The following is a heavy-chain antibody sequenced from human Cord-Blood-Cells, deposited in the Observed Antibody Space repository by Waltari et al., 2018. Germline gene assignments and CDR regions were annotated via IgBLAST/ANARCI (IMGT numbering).Heavy chain of an antibody. V-gene: IGHV2-70*01. CDR1: GFSLSASGMC. J-gene: IGHJ5*02. Sequence: QVTLRESGPALVKPTQTLTLTCTFSGFSLSASGMCVGWTRQPPGKALEWRALIDWDDDKYYSTHLKTRLTLSKATYKNQVVLTMTNMDPVDTATYYCARGRPTKDWNVWFDPWGQGTLVTVSS. CDR3: ARGRPTKDWNVWFDP. D-gene: IGHD1-1*01. CDR2: IDWDDDK.